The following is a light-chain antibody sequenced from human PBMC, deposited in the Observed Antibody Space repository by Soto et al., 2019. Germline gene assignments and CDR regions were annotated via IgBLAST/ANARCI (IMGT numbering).Light chain of an antibody. CDR2: KAS. CDR1: QRISSW. V-gene: IGKV1-5*03. Sequence: DIQMTQSPSTLSASVGDRVTITCRASQRISSWLAWYQQKPGKAPKLLIYKASSLESGVPSRFSGSGSGTEFTLTISSLQPDDFATYYCQQYNSDPWTFGQGTKVEIK. CDR3: QQYNSDPWT. J-gene: IGKJ1*01.